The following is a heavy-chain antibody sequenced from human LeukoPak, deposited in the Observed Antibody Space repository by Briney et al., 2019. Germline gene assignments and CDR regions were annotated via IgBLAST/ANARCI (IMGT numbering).Heavy chain of an antibody. CDR2: IRDSGSST. D-gene: IGHD1-26*01. J-gene: IGHJ4*02. V-gene: IGHV3-23*01. Sequence: LRLSCAASXCTXXSXXMSWVRQAPGKGLEWVSAIRDSGSSTHYADSVKGRFTTSRDNSKNTLFLQMNSLRAEDTAIYYCAKYGPQDSGSSHFDYWGQGALVTVSS. CDR3: AKYGPQDSGSSHFDY. CDR1: XCTXXSXX.